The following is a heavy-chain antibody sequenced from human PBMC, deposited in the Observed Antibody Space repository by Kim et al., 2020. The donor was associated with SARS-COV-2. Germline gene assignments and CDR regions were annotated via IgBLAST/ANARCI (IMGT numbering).Heavy chain of an antibody. D-gene: IGHD2-2*01. CDR2: IYYSGST. V-gene: IGHV4-59*01. Sequence: SETLSLTCTVSGGSISSYYWSWIRQPPGKGLEWIGYIYYSGSTNYNPSLKSRVTISVDTSKNQFSLKLSSVTAADTAVYYCARDLRYCSSTSCYHHPRGNYYYYGMDVWGQGTTVTVSS. CDR3: ARDLRYCSSTSCYHHPRGNYYYYGMDV. CDR1: GGSISSYY. J-gene: IGHJ6*02.